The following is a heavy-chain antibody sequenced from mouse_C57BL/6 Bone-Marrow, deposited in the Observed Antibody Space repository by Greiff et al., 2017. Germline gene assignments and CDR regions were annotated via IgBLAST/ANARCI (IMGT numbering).Heavy chain of an antibody. CDR1: GYTFTSYW. J-gene: IGHJ2*01. D-gene: IGHD4-1*01. CDR3: ARSGPLGRSFDY. Sequence: QVQLQQPGAELVKPGASVKMSCKASGYTFTSYWITWVKQRPGQGLEWIGDIYPTSGRTNYNEKIKSKAILTVDTSSNTAYMQLSSLPSEDSAVFYCARSGPLGRSFDYWGQGTTLTVSS. V-gene: IGHV1-55*01. CDR2: IYPTSGRT.